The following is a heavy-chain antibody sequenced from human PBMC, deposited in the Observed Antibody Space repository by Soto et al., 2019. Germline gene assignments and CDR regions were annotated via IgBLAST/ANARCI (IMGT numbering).Heavy chain of an antibody. CDR2: IIPIFGTA. J-gene: IGHJ6*03. D-gene: IGHD1-1*01. CDR3: ALRTTTHSVYYYMDV. CDR1: GGTFSSYA. V-gene: IGHV1-69*13. Sequence: GASVKVSCKASGGTFSSYAISWVRQAPGQGLEWMGGIIPIFGTANYAQKFQGRVTITADESTSTAYMELRSLRSDDTAVYYCALRTTTHSVYYYMDVWGKGTTVTVSS.